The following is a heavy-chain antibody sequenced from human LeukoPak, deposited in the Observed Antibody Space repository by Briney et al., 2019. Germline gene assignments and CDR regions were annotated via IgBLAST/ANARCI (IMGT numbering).Heavy chain of an antibody. CDR1: GGTFSSYA. CDR3: ARLALESDYYDSSGYLDY. J-gene: IGHJ4*02. V-gene: IGHV1-69*05. CDR2: IIPIFGTA. Sequence: ASVKVSCKASGGTFSSYAISWVRQAPGQGLEWMGGIIPIFGTANYAQKFQGRVTITTDESTSTAYMELSSLRSEDTAVYYCARLALESDYYDSSGYLDYWGQGTLVTVSS. D-gene: IGHD3-22*01.